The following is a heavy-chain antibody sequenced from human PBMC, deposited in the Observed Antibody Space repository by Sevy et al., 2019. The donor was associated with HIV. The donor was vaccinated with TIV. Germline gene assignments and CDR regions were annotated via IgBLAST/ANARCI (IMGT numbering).Heavy chain of an antibody. J-gene: IGHJ6*03. CDR2: INGSAGNI. CDR3: ARTLRGHYMDV. V-gene: IGHV3-48*02. D-gene: IGHD3-9*01. Sequence: GGSLRLSCVASRFTFSSYSMNWVRQAPGKGLEWVSYINGSAGNIYYADSVKGRFTISRDNARNSRFLQMNSLRDEDTAVYYCARTLRGHYMDVWGNGTTVTVSS. CDR1: RFTFSSYS.